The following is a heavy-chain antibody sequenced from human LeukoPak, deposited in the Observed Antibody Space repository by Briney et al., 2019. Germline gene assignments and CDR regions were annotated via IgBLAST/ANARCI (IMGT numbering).Heavy chain of an antibody. CDR3: GTAFEF. Sequence: GGSLRLSCAASGFTFSGTWMHWVRQAPGKGLVWVSRINNDGRSTSYADPVKGRFTISRDNAKNTLYMQMNSLRAEDTAVYYCGTAFEFWGQGTLVTVSS. D-gene: IGHD5-18*01. CDR1: GFTFSGTW. CDR2: INNDGRST. V-gene: IGHV3-74*01. J-gene: IGHJ4*02.